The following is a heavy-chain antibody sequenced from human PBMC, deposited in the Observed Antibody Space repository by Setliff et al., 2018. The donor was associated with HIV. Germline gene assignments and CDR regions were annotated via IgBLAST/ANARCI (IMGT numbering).Heavy chain of an antibody. CDR1: GGTFSSYA. J-gene: IGHJ6*03. CDR2: ITPIFITA. CDR3: ARIVRPSYYYYYYMDV. Sequence: SVKVSCKASGGTFSSYAISWVRQAPGQGLEWMGGITPIFITANYAQKFQGRVTITADASTSTAYMELSSLRSEDTAVYYCARIVRPSYYYYYYMDVWGKVTTVTVSS. V-gene: IGHV1-69*13. D-gene: IGHD3-10*02.